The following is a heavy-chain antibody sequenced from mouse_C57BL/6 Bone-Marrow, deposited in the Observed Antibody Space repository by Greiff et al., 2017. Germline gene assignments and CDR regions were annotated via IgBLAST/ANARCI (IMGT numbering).Heavy chain of an antibody. CDR2: ISSGGDYI. V-gene: IGHV5-9-1*02. Sequence: EVKLVESGEGLVKPGGSLKLSCAASGFTFSSYAMSWVRQTPEKRLEWVAYISSGGDYIYYADAVKGRFTISRDNARNTLYLQMSSLKSEDTAMYYCTRGGDYVAFAYWGQGTLVTVSA. CDR1: GFTFSSYA. CDR3: TRGGDYVAFAY. D-gene: IGHD1-1*01. J-gene: IGHJ3*01.